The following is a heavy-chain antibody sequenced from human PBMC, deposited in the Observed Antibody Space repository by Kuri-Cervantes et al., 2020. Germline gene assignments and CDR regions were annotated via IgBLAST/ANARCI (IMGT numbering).Heavy chain of an antibody. Sequence: GGSLRLSCAASGFTVSSNYMSWVRQAPGKGLEWVSVIYSVGGTFYADSVKGRFTISRDNAKNSLYLQMNSLRAEDTAVYYCARGAAMGKPFDYWGQGTLVTVSS. CDR3: ARGAAMGKPFDY. V-gene: IGHV3-53*01. J-gene: IGHJ4*02. CDR2: IYSVGGT. D-gene: IGHD5-18*01. CDR1: GFTVSSNY.